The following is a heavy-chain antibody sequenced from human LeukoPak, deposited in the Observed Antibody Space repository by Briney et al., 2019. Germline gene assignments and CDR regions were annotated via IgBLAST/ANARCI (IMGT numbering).Heavy chain of an antibody. Sequence: SETLSLTCAVSGGSISSYYWSWIRQPAGKGLEWIGRIYTSGSTNYNPSLKSRATMSVDTSKNQFSLKLRSVTAADTAVYYCARDHDYGGNLFWFDPWGQGTLSPSPQ. CDR1: GGSISSYY. D-gene: IGHD4-23*01. J-gene: IGHJ5*02. V-gene: IGHV4-4*07. CDR2: IYTSGST. CDR3: ARDHDYGGNLFWFDP.